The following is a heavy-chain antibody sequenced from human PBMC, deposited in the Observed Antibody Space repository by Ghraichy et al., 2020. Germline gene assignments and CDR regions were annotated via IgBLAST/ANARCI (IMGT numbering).Heavy chain of an antibody. CDR1: GFSFSNYS. CDR3: ARLPLPRRAAVGDWYFDS. J-gene: IGHJ2*01. V-gene: IGHV3-48*01. D-gene: IGHD6-13*01. Sequence: GGSLRLSCEGSGFSFSNYSMIWVRLTPRKALEWVSYITGSSITIFYTDSVKGRFTISRDNAKNSLYLQMNSLRAEDTAVYYCARLPLPRRAAVGDWYFDSWGRGNLVPVS. CDR2: ITGSSITI.